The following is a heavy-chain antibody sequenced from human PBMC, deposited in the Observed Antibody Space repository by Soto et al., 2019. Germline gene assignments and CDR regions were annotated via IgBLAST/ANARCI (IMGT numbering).Heavy chain of an antibody. CDR3: ARDSIAADGTLREHFDY. Sequence: QVQLVQSGAEVKKPGASVKVSCKASGYTFTSYGISWVRQAPGQGLEWMGWISAYNGNTNYAQKLQGRVTMTTDTSTHTAYLELRSLRSDDTAVYYCARDSIAADGTLREHFDYWGQGTLVTVSS. J-gene: IGHJ4*02. D-gene: IGHD6-13*01. CDR2: ISAYNGNT. V-gene: IGHV1-18*01. CDR1: GYTFTSYG.